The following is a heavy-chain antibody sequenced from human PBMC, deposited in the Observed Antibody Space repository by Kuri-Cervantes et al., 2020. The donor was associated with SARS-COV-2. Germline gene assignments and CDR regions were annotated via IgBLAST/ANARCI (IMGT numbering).Heavy chain of an antibody. CDR3: AREAARLFDY. V-gene: IGHV4-61*08. J-gene: IGHJ4*02. CDR2: IYYSGST. CDR1: GGSISSGDYY. Sequence: ESLKISCTVSGGSISSGDYYWSWIRQPPGKGLEWIGYIYYSGSTNYNPSLKSRVTISVDTSKNQFSLKLSSVTAADTAVYYCAREAARLFDYWGQGTLVTVSS. D-gene: IGHD6-6*01.